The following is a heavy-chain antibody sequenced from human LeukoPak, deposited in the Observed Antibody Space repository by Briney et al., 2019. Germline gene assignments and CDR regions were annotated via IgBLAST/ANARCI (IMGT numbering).Heavy chain of an antibody. V-gene: IGHV4-34*01. J-gene: IGHJ4*02. Sequence: SETLSLTCTVSGDSIIGYYWSWIRQPPGKGLEWIGEINHSGSTNYNPSLKSRVTISVDTSKNQFSLKLSSVTAADTAVYYCARVGGRRVVPAALDYWGQGTLVTVSS. CDR2: INHSGST. CDR1: GDSIIGYY. D-gene: IGHD2-2*01. CDR3: ARVGGRRVVPAALDY.